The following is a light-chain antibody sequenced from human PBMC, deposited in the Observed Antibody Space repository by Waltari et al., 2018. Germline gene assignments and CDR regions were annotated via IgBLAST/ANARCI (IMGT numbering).Light chain of an antibody. CDR3: QQGDSFPLT. V-gene: IGKV1-5*03. CDR2: KAS. Sequence: DIHMTQSPPPLPASLGDRVPITCRASQSISTWLAWYQQKPGKAPKLLIYKASSLESGVPSRFSGGGFGTEFTLTISSLQPEDFATYYCQQGDSFPLTFGGGTKVEI. J-gene: IGKJ4*01. CDR1: QSISTW.